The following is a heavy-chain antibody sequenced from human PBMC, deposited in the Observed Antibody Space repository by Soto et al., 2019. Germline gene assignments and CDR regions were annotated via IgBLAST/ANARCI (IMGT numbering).Heavy chain of an antibody. CDR3: ASAAPFNYGGNSGFDY. D-gene: IGHD4-17*01. V-gene: IGHV3-74*01. Sequence: EVQLVESGGGSVQPGGSLRRSCAASGFTFSSAWMHWVRQAPGKGLVWVSHIKSDGSGTSYADSVKGRFSITRDNAENTLYLQMNSLRAEDTAVYYCASAAPFNYGGNSGFDYWGQGSLVTVSS. CDR2: IKSDGSGT. J-gene: IGHJ4*02. CDR1: GFTFSSAW.